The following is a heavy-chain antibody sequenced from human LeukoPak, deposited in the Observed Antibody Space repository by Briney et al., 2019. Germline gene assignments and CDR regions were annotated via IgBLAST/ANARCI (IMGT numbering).Heavy chain of an antibody. CDR1: GYTFTSYD. D-gene: IGHD3-10*01. J-gene: IGHJ3*02. CDR3: ARGWIGSGDAFDI. CDR2: MNPNRGNT. V-gene: IGHV1-8*03. Sequence: GASVKVSCKASGYTFTSYDINWVRQATGQGREWMGWMNPNRGNTGYAQKFQGRVTITRNTSISTAYMELSSLRSEDTAVYYCARGWIGSGDAFDIWGQGTMVTVSS.